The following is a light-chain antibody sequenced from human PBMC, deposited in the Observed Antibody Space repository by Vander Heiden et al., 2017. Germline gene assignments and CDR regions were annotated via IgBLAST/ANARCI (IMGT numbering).Light chain of an antibody. CDR1: CSNIGAGST. CDR2: GNF. J-gene: IGLJ3*02. V-gene: IGLV1-40*03. CDR3: QAYDSSLGAWV. Sequence: QSVVTQPPSVSGTLGQRVTMSCTGTCSNIGAGSTVHWYQHRPGRAPTLLSYGNFNRASGVPDRFSASKSGASASLDISGVQPDDEADYYCQAYDSSLGAWVFGGGTKLTVL.